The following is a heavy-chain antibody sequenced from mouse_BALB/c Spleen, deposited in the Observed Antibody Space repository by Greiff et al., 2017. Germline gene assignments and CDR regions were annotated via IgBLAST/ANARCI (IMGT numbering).Heavy chain of an antibody. Sequence: QVQLQQSGPGLVQPSQSLSITCTVSGFSLTSYGVHWVRQSPGKGLEWLGVIWSGGSTDYNAAFISRLSISKDNSKSQVFFKMNSLQANDTAIYYCARNPYRYAAMDYWGQGTSVTVSS. CDR2: IWSGGST. D-gene: IGHD2-14*01. V-gene: IGHV2-2*02. CDR3: ARNPYRYAAMDY. CDR1: GFSLTSYG. J-gene: IGHJ4*01.